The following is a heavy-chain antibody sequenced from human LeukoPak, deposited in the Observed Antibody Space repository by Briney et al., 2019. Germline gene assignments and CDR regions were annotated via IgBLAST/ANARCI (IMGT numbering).Heavy chain of an antibody. Sequence: SETLSLTCTVSGGSISSSSYYWGWIRQPPGKGLEWIGNIYYGGNTYYNPSLKSRVTISIDTSKNHFSLKLSSVTAADTAVYYCARDRTNGGFFDYWGQGTLVTVSS. J-gene: IGHJ4*02. CDR3: ARDRTNGGFFDY. CDR2: IYYGGNT. V-gene: IGHV4-39*07. D-gene: IGHD2-8*01. CDR1: GGSISSSSYY.